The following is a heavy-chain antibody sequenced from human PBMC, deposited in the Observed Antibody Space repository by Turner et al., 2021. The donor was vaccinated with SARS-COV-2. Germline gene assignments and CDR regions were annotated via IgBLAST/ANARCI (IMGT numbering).Heavy chain of an antibody. CDR2: ISAYNRNT. D-gene: IGHD2-21*01. CDR3: ARVFLCGGDCYGVDY. V-gene: IGHV1-18*04. Sequence: QVQLVQSGAEVKKPGASVKVSCKASGYTFTTYAITWVRQAPGQGLEWMGWISAYNRNTNYAQKLQGRVTMTTNTSTSTAYMELRSLRSDDTAVYYCARVFLCGGDCYGVDYWGQGTLVTVSS. CDR1: GYTFTTYA. J-gene: IGHJ4*02.